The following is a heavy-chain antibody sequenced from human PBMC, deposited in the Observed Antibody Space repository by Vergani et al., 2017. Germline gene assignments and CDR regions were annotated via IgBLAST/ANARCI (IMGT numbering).Heavy chain of an antibody. CDR2: INWNSDSI. Sequence: EVQLVESGGGLVQPGRSLRLSCAASGFTFDDYDMHWVRQAPGKGLEWVSGINWNSDSIAYADSVKGRFTISRDNAKNSLYLQMNSLRAEDTALYYCVKDIAAYGNYWHFDLWGRGTLVTVSS. CDR3: VKDIAAYGNYWHFDL. D-gene: IGHD6-13*01. CDR1: GFTFDDYD. J-gene: IGHJ2*01. V-gene: IGHV3-9*01.